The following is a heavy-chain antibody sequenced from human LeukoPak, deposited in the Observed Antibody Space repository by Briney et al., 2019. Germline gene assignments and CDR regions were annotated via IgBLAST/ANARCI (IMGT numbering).Heavy chain of an antibody. D-gene: IGHD5-12*01. V-gene: IGHV1-2*02. J-gene: IGHJ4*02. CDR1: GYTFTGYY. CDR2: INPNSGGT. Sequence: ASVKVSCKASGYTFTGYYMHWVRQAPGQGLEWMGWINPNSGGTNYAQKFQGRVTMTRDTSISTAYMELSSLRSEDTAVYYCASMGGYINGLQFDYWGQGTQVTVSS. CDR3: ASMGGYINGLQFDY.